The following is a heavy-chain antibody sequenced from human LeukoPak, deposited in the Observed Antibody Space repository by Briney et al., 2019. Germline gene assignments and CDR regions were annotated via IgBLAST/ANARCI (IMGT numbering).Heavy chain of an antibody. CDR2: IRYDGSNK. CDR3: AKLVGGSGSLDY. D-gene: IGHD3-10*01. V-gene: IGHV3-30*02. CDR1: GFTVSSNY. J-gene: IGHJ4*02. Sequence: GGSLRLSCAASGFTVSSNYMSWVRQAPGKGLEWVAFIRYDGSNKYYADSVKGRFTISRDNSKNTLYLQMNSLRAEDTAVYYCAKLVGGSGSLDYWGQGTLVTVSS.